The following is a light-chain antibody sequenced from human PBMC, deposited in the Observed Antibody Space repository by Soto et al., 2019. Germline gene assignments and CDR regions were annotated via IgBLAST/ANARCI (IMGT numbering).Light chain of an antibody. CDR1: HFISSSY. CDR2: GAF. J-gene: IGKJ2*01. CDR3: QQYGSSPYT. Sequence: EILLTQSPGSLSLSPGESVTLSCTSSHFISSSYLAWYQQRPGQAPRLLIHGAFSRATGIPDRFTGSGSGTDFTLTITRLAPEDSVVYYCQQYGSSPYTFGQGTKLEIK. V-gene: IGKV3-20*01.